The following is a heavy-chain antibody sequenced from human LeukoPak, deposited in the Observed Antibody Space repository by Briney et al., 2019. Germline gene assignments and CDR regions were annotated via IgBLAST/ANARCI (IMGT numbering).Heavy chain of an antibody. D-gene: IGHD6-13*01. CDR1: GGSFSGYY. CDR3: ARGTRRWEYIVAAGKRSNWFDP. J-gene: IGHJ5*02. CDR2: INHSGST. Sequence: SETLSLTCAVYGGSFSGYYWSWIRQPPGKGLEWIGEINHSGSTNYNPSLKSRVTISVDTSKNQFSLKLSSVTAADTAVYYCARGTRRWEYIVAAGKRSNWFDPWGQGTLVTVSS. V-gene: IGHV4-34*01.